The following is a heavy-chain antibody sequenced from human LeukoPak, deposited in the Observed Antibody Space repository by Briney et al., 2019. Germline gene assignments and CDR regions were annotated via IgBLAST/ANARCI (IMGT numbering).Heavy chain of an antibody. V-gene: IGHV3-7*03. CDR3: ARLPGSDSYFDF. Sequence: GGSLRLSCAASAFTLSRHWMTWVRQAPGKGLEWVSNINQDGSEIRYVGSVKGRFTISRDNAKNSLYLEMNSLRAEDTAVYYCARLPGSDSYFDFWGQGTLVTVSS. CDR2: INQDGSEI. D-gene: IGHD5-12*01. J-gene: IGHJ4*02. CDR1: AFTLSRHW.